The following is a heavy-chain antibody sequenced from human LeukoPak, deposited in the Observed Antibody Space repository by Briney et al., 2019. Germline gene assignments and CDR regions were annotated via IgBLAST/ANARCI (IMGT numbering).Heavy chain of an antibody. J-gene: IGHJ4*02. V-gene: IGHV3-7*01. CDR1: GFTFSSYW. D-gene: IGHD3-10*01. CDR3: ARDLAGHYYGSGSSFDY. Sequence: TGGSLRLSCAASGFTFSSYWMSWVRQAPGKGLEWVANIREDGNEKYYADSVKGQFTISRDNAKNSLFLQMDSLRAEGTAVYYCARDLAGHYYGSGSSFDYWGQGTLVTVSS. CDR2: IREDGNEK.